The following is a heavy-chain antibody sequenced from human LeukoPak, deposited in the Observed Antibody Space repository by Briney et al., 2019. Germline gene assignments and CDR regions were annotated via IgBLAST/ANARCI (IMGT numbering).Heavy chain of an antibody. Sequence: GGSLRLSCAVSGFTFSSYSMNWVRQAPGKGLEWVANINQDGSVKYYVDSVKGRFTISRDNAKKSVYLQMNSLRGEDTAVYYCARIGYSSSSFDYWGQGTLVTVSS. D-gene: IGHD6-6*01. J-gene: IGHJ4*02. CDR3: ARIGYSSSSFDY. CDR1: GFTFSSYS. V-gene: IGHV3-7*01. CDR2: INQDGSVK.